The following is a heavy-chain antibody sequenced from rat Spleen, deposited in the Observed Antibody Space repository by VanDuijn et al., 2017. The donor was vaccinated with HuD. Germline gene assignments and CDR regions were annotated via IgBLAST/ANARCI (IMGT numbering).Heavy chain of an antibody. J-gene: IGHJ2*01. CDR2: ISTAGGNT. CDR3: TTDSYFDGTYYPGGFDY. Sequence: EVQLVESGGGLVQPGRSLKLSCAASGFTFSDYYMAWVRQAPTKGLEWVAYISTAGGNTYYRDSVRGRFTIPSDNAKSALYLQMDSLRSEDTATYYCTTDSYFDGTYYPGGFDYWGQGVMVTVSS. V-gene: IGHV5-27*01. CDR1: GFTFSDYY. D-gene: IGHD1-12*02.